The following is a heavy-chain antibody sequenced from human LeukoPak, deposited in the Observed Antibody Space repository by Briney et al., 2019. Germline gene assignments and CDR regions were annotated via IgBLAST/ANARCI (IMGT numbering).Heavy chain of an antibody. V-gene: IGHV4-59*08. CDR1: GGSISSYY. Sequence: TETLSLTCTVSGGSISSYYWSWIRQPPGKGLEWIGYIYYSGSTNCNPSLKSRVTISVDTSKNQFSLKLSSVTAADTAVYYCARHPQSRDGYTYGWYFDLWGRGTLVTVSS. J-gene: IGHJ2*01. D-gene: IGHD5-24*01. CDR2: IYYSGST. CDR3: ARHPQSRDGYTYGWYFDL.